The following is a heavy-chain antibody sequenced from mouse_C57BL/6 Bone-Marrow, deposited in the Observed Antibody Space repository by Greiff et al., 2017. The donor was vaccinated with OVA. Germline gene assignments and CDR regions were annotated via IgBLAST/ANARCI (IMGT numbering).Heavy chain of an antibody. CDR3: ARHEDGYYWFAY. CDR1: GFTFSDYY. V-gene: IGHV5-12*01. J-gene: IGHJ3*01. D-gene: IGHD2-3*01. Sequence: EVKVVESGGGLVQPGGSLKLSCAASGFTFSDYYMYWVRQTPEKRLEWVAYISNGGGSTYYPDTVKGRFTISRDNAKNTLYLQMSRLKSEDTAMYYCARHEDGYYWFAYWGQGTLVTVSA. CDR2: ISNGGGST.